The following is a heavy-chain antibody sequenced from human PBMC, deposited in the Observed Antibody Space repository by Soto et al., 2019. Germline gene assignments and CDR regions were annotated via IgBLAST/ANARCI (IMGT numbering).Heavy chain of an antibody. CDR3: AKEYSLNTGMATFFHS. D-gene: IGHD5-18*01. Sequence: GGSLRLSCAASGFTFSDYYMSWIRQAPGKGLEWVSYISGSGSNINYADSVKGRFTISRDNDKKSLYLQMNSLRAEDTAVYYCAKEYSLNTGMATFFHSWGEGTLVTV. CDR1: GFTFSDYY. V-gene: IGHV3-11*01. CDR2: ISGSGSNI. J-gene: IGHJ4*02.